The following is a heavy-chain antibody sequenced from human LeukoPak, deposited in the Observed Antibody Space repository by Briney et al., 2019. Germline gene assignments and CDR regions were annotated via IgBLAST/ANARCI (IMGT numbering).Heavy chain of an antibody. CDR2: IKQDGRAK. CDR1: GFTFSSYA. CDR3: DAVAGVFDY. Sequence: GGSLRLSCAASGFTFSSYAMSWVRQAPGKGLEWVANIKQDGRAKHYVDSVKGRFTISRDNAKNSLYLQMNSLRAEDTAIYFCDAVAGVFDYWGQGTQVTVSS. D-gene: IGHD6-19*01. J-gene: IGHJ4*02. V-gene: IGHV3-7*03.